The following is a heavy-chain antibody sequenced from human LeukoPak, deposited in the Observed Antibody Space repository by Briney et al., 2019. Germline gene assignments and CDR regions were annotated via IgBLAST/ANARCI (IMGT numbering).Heavy chain of an antibody. CDR2: ISYDGSNK. D-gene: IGHD3-9*01. Sequence: GESLRLSCAASGFTFSSYAMHWVRQAPGKGLEWVAVISYDGSNKYYADSVKGRFTISRDNSKNTLYLQMNSLRAEDTAVYYCALFDLDYWGQGTLVTVSS. J-gene: IGHJ4*02. CDR1: GFTFSSYA. CDR3: ALFDLDY. V-gene: IGHV3-30*04.